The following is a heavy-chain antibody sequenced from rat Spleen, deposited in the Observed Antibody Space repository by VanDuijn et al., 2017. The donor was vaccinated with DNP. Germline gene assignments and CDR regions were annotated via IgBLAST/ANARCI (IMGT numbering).Heavy chain of an antibody. D-gene: IGHD1-4*01. CDR2: VNSAGTT. CDR3: ARWPGYNPPYAMDA. J-gene: IGHJ4*01. CDR1: GYSITSRYR. V-gene: IGHV3-3*01. Sequence: EVQLQESGPGLVKPSQSLSLTCSVTGYSITSRYRWNWIRKFPGHKLEWMGSVNSAGTTNYNPSLKSRISITRDTSKNQLFLQVNSVTTEDTATYYCARWPGYNPPYAMDAWGQGTSVTVSS.